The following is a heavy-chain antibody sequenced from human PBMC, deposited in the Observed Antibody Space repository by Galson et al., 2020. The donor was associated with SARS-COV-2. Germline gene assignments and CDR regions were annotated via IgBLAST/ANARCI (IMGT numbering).Heavy chain of an antibody. CDR2: IYYSGTT. J-gene: IGHJ4*02. CDR1: GGSIGRTTHQ. CDR3: ARDPFPTYGSKPEFDA. V-gene: IGHV4-39*07. Sequence: SQTLSLTCTVSGGSIGRTTHQWGWIRQPPGKGLEWIGNIYYSGTTSYNPSLKSRVSISIDTSRNQFSLTLTSVTAADTAVYFCARDPFPTYGSKPEFDARGQGILVTVSS. D-gene: IGHD3-10*01.